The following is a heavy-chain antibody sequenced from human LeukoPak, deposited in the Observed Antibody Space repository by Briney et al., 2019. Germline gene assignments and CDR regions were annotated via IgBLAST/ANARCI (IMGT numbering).Heavy chain of an antibody. CDR3: ARGLLWFGELLTMDV. CDR2: MNPNSGNT. CDR1: GYTFTSYD. V-gene: IGHV1-8*01. J-gene: IGHJ6*04. Sequence: ASVKVSCKASGYTFTSYDINWVRQATGQGLEWMGWMNPNSGNTGYAQKFQGRVTMTRNTSISTAYVELSSLRSEDTAVYYCARGLLWFGELLTMDVWGKGTTVTVSS. D-gene: IGHD3-10*01.